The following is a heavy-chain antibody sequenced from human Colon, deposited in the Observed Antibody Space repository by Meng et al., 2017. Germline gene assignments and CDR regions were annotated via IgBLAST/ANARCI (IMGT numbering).Heavy chain of an antibody. Sequence: ASVKVSCKASGYTFTNYYMHWLRQAPGQGLEWMGWINAGNGNTKYSEKFQSRVTITRDTAASTAYMELSSLRSEDTAVYYCARTGCSSSSCYDYWGQGTLVTVSS. D-gene: IGHD2-2*01. V-gene: IGHV1-3*01. CDR1: GYTFTNYY. CDR2: INAGNGNT. CDR3: ARTGCSSSSCYDY. J-gene: IGHJ4*02.